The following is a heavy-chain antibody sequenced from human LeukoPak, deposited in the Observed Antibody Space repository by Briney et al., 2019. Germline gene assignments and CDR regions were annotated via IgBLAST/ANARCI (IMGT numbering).Heavy chain of an antibody. Sequence: GGSLRLSCAASGFTFNNYGMHWVRQAPGKGLEWVAFIRYDGSNKYYADSVKGRFTISRDNSKNTLYLQMSSLRAEDTAMYYCAKSRYSSASYYFDYWGQGSLVTVSS. CDR1: GFTFNNYG. D-gene: IGHD6-19*01. J-gene: IGHJ4*02. CDR2: IRYDGSNK. CDR3: AKSRYSSASYYFDY. V-gene: IGHV3-30*02.